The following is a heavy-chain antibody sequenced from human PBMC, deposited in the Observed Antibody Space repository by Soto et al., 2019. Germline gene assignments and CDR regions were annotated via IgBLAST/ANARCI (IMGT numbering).Heavy chain of an antibody. CDR2: ISYDETNK. J-gene: IGHJ4*02. V-gene: IGHV3-30*18. CDR1: GFSFSTYG. Sequence: QVQLVESGGGVVQPGGSLRLSCAASGFSFSTYGMHWVRQAPGKGLEWVAVISYDETNKYYAESGKGRFTISRDNSKHTLYLEMNSLRVEETAVYYCAKATGTNYDGFDSWGQGTLVTVSS. CDR3: AKATGTNYDGFDS. D-gene: IGHD1-7*01.